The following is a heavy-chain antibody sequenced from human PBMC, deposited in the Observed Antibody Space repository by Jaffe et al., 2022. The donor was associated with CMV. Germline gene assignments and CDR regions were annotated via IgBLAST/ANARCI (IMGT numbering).Heavy chain of an antibody. J-gene: IGHJ3*02. CDR1: GFTFTAYA. CDR2: INAGNGNT. Sequence: QVQLVQSGPEVKKPGASVRVSCKASGFTFTAYAIHWVRQAPGQRFEWLGWINAGNGNTRYSQKFQDRVTITRDTSATTAYMELRSLRSEDTAVYYCARVGTNDAFDIWGQGTMVTVSS. V-gene: IGHV1-3*01. CDR3: ARVGTNDAFDI. D-gene: IGHD1-7*01.